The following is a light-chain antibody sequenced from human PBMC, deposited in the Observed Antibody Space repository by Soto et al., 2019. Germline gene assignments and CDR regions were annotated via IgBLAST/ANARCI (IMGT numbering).Light chain of an antibody. Sequence: QSALTQPASVSGSPGQSITISCIGTSSDIGAYNYVSWYQQYPGKAPKLIISSVSIRPAGVSNRFSGSKSGNTASLTISGLQAEDEADYYCSSYTSSVTWVFGGGTKVTVL. CDR2: SVS. J-gene: IGLJ3*02. V-gene: IGLV2-14*03. CDR1: SSDIGAYNY. CDR3: SSYTSSVTWV.